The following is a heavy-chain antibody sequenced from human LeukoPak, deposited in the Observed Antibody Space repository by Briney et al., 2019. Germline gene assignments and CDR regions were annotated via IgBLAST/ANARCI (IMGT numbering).Heavy chain of an antibody. CDR3: ARRASTERGHSYGLDY. CDR1: GFTFSSYS. CDR2: ISSSSSYI. J-gene: IGHJ4*02. Sequence: GGSLRLSCAASGFTFSSYSMNWVRQAPGKGLEWVSSISSSSSYIYYADSVKGRFTISRDNAKNSLYLQMNSLRAEDTAVYYCARRASTERGHSYGLDYWGQGTLVTVSS. V-gene: IGHV3-21*01. D-gene: IGHD5-18*01.